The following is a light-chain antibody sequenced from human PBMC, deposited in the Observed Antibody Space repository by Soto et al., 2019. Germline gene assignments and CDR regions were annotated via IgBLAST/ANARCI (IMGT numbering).Light chain of an antibody. CDR1: SSDVGAYDF. V-gene: IGLV2-14*03. J-gene: IGLJ1*01. Sequence: QSVLTQPASVSGSPGQSITISCTGTSSDVGAYDFVSWYQQHPDKAPKLMIYEVSNRPSGVSNRFSGSKSVNTATLTISGPQAEEEADYYCSSYTSSSTRVFGTGTKVTVL. CDR2: EVS. CDR3: SSYTSSSTRV.